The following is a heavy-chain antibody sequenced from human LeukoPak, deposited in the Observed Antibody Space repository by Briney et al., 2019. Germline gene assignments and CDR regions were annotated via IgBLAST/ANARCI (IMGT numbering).Heavy chain of an antibody. CDR1: GGSISSYY. Sequence: SETLSLTCTVSGGSISSYYWSWIRQPPGKGLEWIGYIYYSGSTHYNPSLKSRVTISVDTSKNQFSLKLSSVTAADTAVYYCAAQVGYSSSWYLWRDAFDIWGQGTMVTVSS. V-gene: IGHV4-59*01. CDR2: IYYSGST. J-gene: IGHJ3*02. D-gene: IGHD6-13*01. CDR3: AAQVGYSSSWYLWRDAFDI.